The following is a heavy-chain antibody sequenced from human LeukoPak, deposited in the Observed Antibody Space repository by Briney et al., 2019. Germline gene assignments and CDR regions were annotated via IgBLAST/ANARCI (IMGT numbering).Heavy chain of an antibody. CDR1: RFTFSSYA. J-gene: IGHJ4*02. D-gene: IGHD3-22*01. CDR2: ISYDGSNK. CDR3: ARDPPYYYDSSGYHLPLYYFDY. Sequence: PGGSLRLSCAASRFTFSSYAMHWVRQAPGKGLEWVAVISYDGSNKYYADSVKGRFTISRDNSKNTLYLQVNSLRAEDTAVYYCARDPPYYYDSSGYHLPLYYFDYWGQGTLVTVSS. V-gene: IGHV3-30-3*01.